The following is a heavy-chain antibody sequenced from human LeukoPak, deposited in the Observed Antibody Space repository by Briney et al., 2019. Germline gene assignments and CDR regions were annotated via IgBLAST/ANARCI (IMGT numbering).Heavy chain of an antibody. CDR2: ISWNGVTT. Sequence: QPGGSLRLSCAASGFSFRGYTMHWVRQAPGKGLEWVSLISWNGVTTYYGESVKGRFTISRDNSKNTLYLQMNSLRAEDTAVYYCAKSGGVTTTLGYWGQGTLVTVSS. CDR3: AKSGGVTTTLGY. D-gene: IGHD4-17*01. V-gene: IGHV3-43*01. J-gene: IGHJ4*02. CDR1: GFSFRGYT.